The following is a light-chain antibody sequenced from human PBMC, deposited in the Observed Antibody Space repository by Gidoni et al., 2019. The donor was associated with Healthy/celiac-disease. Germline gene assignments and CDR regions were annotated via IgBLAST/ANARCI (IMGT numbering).Light chain of an antibody. V-gene: IGKV1-39*01. Sequence: DIQMTQSPSSLPASVGDRVTIPCRASQSISSYLNWYQQKPGKAPKPLIYAASSLQSGVPARFSGSGSGTDFTLTISSLQPEDFATYYCQQSYSTPRTFGQGTRLEIK. J-gene: IGKJ5*01. CDR1: QSISSY. CDR2: AAS. CDR3: QQSYSTPRT.